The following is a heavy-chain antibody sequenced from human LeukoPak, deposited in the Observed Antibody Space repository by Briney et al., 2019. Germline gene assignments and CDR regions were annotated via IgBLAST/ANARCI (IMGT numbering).Heavy chain of an antibody. J-gene: IGHJ3*02. Sequence: SVKVSFKASGYTFTSYGISWVRQAPGQGLEWMGWISAYNGNTNDAQKLQGRVTMTTDTSTSTDYMELRSLRSDDTAVYYCARDRGYSGSFVDAFDIWGQGTMATVSS. CDR1: GYTFTSYG. CDR2: ISAYNGNT. D-gene: IGHD1-26*01. CDR3: ARDRGYSGSFVDAFDI. V-gene: IGHV1-18*01.